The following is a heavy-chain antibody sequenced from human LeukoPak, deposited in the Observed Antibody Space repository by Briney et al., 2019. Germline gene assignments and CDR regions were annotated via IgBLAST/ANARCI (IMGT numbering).Heavy chain of an antibody. J-gene: IGHJ5*02. CDR1: GGSISSGGYS. V-gene: IGHV4-30-2*01. CDR2: IYHSGST. D-gene: IGHD2-2*02. Sequence: SETLSLTCAVSGGSISSGGYSWSWIRQPPAKGLEWIGYIYHSGSTYYNPSLKSRVTISVDRSKNQFSLKLSSVTAADTAVYYCARTDAYCSSTSCYMGWFDPWGQGTLVTVSS. CDR3: ARTDAYCSSTSCYMGWFDP.